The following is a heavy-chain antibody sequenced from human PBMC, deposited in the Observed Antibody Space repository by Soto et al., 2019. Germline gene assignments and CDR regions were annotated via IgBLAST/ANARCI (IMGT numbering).Heavy chain of an antibody. D-gene: IGHD4-17*01. CDR2: ISYSGTT. J-gene: IGHJ4*02. CDR3: ARGATVTQYDY. Sequence: PSETLSLTCTVSGVSVSSGSFYWAWIRQPPGKGLEWIGFISYSGTTNYNPSLKSRVTISVDKSRSQITLKVSSLTAADSAVYYCARGATVTQYDYWGQGTLVTVSS. CDR1: GVSVSSGSFY. V-gene: IGHV4-61*01.